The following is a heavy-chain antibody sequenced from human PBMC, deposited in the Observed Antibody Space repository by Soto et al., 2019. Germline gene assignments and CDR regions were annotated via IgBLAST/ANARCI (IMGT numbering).Heavy chain of an antibody. D-gene: IGHD3-22*01. Sequence: LRLSCAASGFTFSSYGMHWVRQAPGKGLEWVAVISYDGSNKYYADSVKGRFTISRDNSKNTLYLQMNSLRAEDTAVYYCAHLTNYYDSSGCYGGSFDYWGQGTLVTVSS. V-gene: IGHV3-30*03. CDR3: AHLTNYYDSSGCYGGSFDY. CDR2: ISYDGSNK. J-gene: IGHJ4*02. CDR1: GFTFSSYG.